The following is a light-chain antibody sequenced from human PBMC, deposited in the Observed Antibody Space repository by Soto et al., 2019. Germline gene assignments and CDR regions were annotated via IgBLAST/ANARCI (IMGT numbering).Light chain of an antibody. CDR2: LGS. CDR1: QTLLHRNGINY. Sequence: DIVMTQSPLSLPVTPGEPASISCRSSQTLLHRNGINYLVWYLQKPGQSPQLLIYLGSNRAAGVPDRFTGSGSGTEFTLKISRVVAEDVGVYYCLQALQTPLTFGGGTKVVIK. J-gene: IGKJ4*01. CDR3: LQALQTPLT. V-gene: IGKV2-28*01.